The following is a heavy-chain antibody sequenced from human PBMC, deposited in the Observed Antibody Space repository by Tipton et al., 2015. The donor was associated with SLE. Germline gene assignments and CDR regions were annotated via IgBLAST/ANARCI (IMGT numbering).Heavy chain of an antibody. CDR1: GGSFSGYY. J-gene: IGHJ4*02. CDR3: ARQGKQVVFDY. Sequence: TLSLTCAVYGGSFSGYYWSWIRQPPGKGLEWIGEVNHSGSTNYNPSLESRVTILVDTSKNQFSLKLSSVTAADTAVYYCARQGKQVVFDYCVQGTLVTVSS. CDR2: VNHSGST. D-gene: IGHD6-6*01. V-gene: IGHV4-34*01.